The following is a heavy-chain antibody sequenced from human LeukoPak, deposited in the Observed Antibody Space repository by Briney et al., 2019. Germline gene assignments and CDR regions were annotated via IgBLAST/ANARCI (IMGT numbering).Heavy chain of an antibody. CDR1: GGSFSGYY. Sequence: SPSETLSLTCAVYGGSFSGYYWSWTRQPPGKGLEWIGEINHSGSTNYNPSLKSRVTISVDTSKNQFSLKLSSVTAADTAVYYCARGIFLGIPSKYYYYGMDVWGQGTTVTVSS. D-gene: IGHD7-27*01. CDR3: ARGIFLGIPSKYYYYGMDV. CDR2: INHSGST. V-gene: IGHV4-34*01. J-gene: IGHJ6*02.